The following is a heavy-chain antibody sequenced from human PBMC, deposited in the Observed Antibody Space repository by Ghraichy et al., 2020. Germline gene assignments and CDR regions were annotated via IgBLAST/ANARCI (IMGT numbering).Heavy chain of an antibody. J-gene: IGHJ6*02. Sequence: GGSLRLSCAVSGFTFSTYSMNWVRQAPGKGLEWVSSIGGSSSHIYYADSVKGRFVISRDNAKNSLYLQMDSLRAKDTAVYYCARGGSDIEVVPAAIISMDVWGQGTTVTVSS. CDR3: ARGGSDIEVVPAAIISMDV. CDR1: GFTFSTYS. D-gene: IGHD2-2*01. V-gene: IGHV3-21*06. CDR2: IGGSSSHI.